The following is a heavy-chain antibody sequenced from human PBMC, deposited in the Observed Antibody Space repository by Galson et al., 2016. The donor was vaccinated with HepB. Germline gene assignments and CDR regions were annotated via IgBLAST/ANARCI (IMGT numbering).Heavy chain of an antibody. Sequence: SVKVSCKASGYTFTGYGISWVRQAPGQGLEWMGWISVFNGDTKYAQNLQGRVTMTSDRSTSTAYMELRSLRSDDTAVYYCVRERSRWELLEPFDIWGQGTLVTVSS. D-gene: IGHD1-26*01. CDR1: GYTFTGYG. CDR3: VRERSRWELLEPFDI. J-gene: IGHJ3*02. V-gene: IGHV1-18*01. CDR2: ISVFNGDT.